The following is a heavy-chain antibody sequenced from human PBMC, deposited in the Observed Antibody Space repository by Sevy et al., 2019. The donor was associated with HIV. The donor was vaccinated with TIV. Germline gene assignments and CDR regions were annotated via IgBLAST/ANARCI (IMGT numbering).Heavy chain of an antibody. D-gene: IGHD2-2*01. CDR3: ARGWCRSASCYYDY. Sequence: SETLSLTCTVSGGSISSYYWSWIRLPAGKGLEWIGRHYPSGITNDNPSLKSRVTISVYTFKYQFSLNLSSVTAADTAVYYCARGWCRSASCYYDYWGQGTLVTVSS. J-gene: IGHJ4*02. CDR2: HYPSGIT. V-gene: IGHV4-4*07. CDR1: GGSISSYY.